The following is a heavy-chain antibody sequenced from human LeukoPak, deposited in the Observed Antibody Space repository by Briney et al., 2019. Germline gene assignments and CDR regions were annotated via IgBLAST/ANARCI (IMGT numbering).Heavy chain of an antibody. Sequence: SETLSLTCAVYGGSFSGYYWSWIRQPPGKGLEWIGEINHSGSTNYNPSLKSRVTISVDTSKNQFSLKLSSVTAADTAVYYCASGGYYYYYMDVWGKGTTVTISS. J-gene: IGHJ6*03. CDR1: GGSFSGYY. CDR3: ASGGYYYYYMDV. V-gene: IGHV4-34*01. CDR2: INHSGST.